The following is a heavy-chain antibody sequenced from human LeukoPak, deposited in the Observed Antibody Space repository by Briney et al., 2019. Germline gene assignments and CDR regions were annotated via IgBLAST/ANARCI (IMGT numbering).Heavy chain of an antibody. D-gene: IGHD3-10*01. CDR3: AREEEWYASGTYYKGFDS. CDR1: GFTFSNYN. Sequence: GGSLRLSCAASGFTFSNYNMNWVRQAPGKGLEWVSCISTRSTYIYYADSVKGRFTISRDNAKNSLYLQMNSLRADDTAVYYCAREEEWYASGTYYKGFDSWGQGTLITVSS. CDR2: ISTRSTYI. J-gene: IGHJ4*02. V-gene: IGHV3-21*01.